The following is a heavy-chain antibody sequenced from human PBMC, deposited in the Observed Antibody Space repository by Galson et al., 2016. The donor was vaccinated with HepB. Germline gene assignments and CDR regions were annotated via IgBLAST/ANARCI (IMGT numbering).Heavy chain of an antibody. J-gene: IGHJ4*02. CDR1: GGTFTSYA. V-gene: IGHV1-69*06. D-gene: IGHD3-3*01. CDR2: ILPIFGTT. Sequence: SVKVSCKASGGTFTSYAFGWVRQAPGQGLEWMGDILPIFGTTNYAQILQGRVTITADKSTNTVYMELSSQRSDDTAVYYCARSAYDFWSGHSPSGKYYFDYWGQGSLVTVSS. CDR3: ARSAYDFWSGHSPSGKYYFDY.